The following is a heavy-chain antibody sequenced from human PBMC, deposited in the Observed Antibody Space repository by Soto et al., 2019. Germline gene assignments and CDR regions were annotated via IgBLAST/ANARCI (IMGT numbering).Heavy chain of an antibody. CDR3: ARSIVVVTALDY. CDR1: GYSCTSYA. V-gene: IGHV1-3*01. CDR2: INAGNGNT. Sequence: ASVKGSCKASGYSCTSYAMHWVRQAPGQRLEWMGWINAGNGNTKYSQKFQGRVTITRDTSASTAYMELSSLRSEDTAVYYCARSIVVVTALDYWGQGTLFTVSS. D-gene: IGHD2-21*02. J-gene: IGHJ4*02.